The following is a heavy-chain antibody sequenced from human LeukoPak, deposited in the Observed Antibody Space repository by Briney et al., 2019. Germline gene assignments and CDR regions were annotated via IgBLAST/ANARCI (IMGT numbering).Heavy chain of an antibody. CDR1: GFTFSNYG. CDR2: ISYDESDK. CDR3: AKGVVAATNATYYGMDV. D-gene: IGHD2-15*01. J-gene: IGHJ6*02. Sequence: GGSLRLSCAASGFTFSNYGMHWVRQAPGKGLEWVAVISYDESDKYYADSVKGRFTISRDNSKNTLYLQMNSLRPEDTAVYYCAKGVVAATNATYYGMDVWGQGTTVTVSS. V-gene: IGHV3-30*18.